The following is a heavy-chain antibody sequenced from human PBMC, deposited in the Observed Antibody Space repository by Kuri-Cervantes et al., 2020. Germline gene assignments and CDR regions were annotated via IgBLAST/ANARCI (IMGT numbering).Heavy chain of an antibody. CDR3: ARVGNYYYYGMDV. V-gene: IGHV3-73*01. CDR2: IRSKANSYAT. CDR1: GFTFSGSA. J-gene: IGHJ6*02. Sequence: GESLKISCAASGFTFSGSAMHWVRQASGKGLEWVGRIRSKANSYATAYAASVKGRFTISRDDSKNTAYLQMNSLRAEDTAVYYCARVGNYYYYGMDVWGQGTTVTVSS. D-gene: IGHD3-10*01.